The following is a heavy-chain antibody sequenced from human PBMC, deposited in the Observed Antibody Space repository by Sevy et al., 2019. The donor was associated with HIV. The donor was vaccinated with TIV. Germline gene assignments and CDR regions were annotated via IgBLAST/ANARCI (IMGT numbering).Heavy chain of an antibody. CDR3: ASDNRGIRKLHYYYYGMDV. CDR2: IKQDGSEK. Sequence: GGSLRLSCAASEFTFSSYWMSWVRQAPGKGLEWVANIKQDGSEKYYVDSVKGRFTISRDNAKNSLYLQMNSLRAEDTAVYYCASDNRGIRKLHYYYYGMDVWGQGTTVTVSS. CDR1: EFTFSSYW. V-gene: IGHV3-7*01. D-gene: IGHD5-18*01. J-gene: IGHJ6*02.